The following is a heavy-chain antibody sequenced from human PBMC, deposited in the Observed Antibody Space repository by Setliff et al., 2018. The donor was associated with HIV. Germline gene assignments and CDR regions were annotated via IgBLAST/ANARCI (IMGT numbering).Heavy chain of an antibody. CDR3: ARGSCSGCYLSDY. CDR2: INPDTGDT. Sequence: ASVKVSCKASGYIFTGYYIHWVRQAPGQGLEWMGRINPDTGDTNYAQKFQGRVTLTRDTSISTAHMELSRLRSADTAVYYCARGSCSGCYLSDYWGLGTLVTVSS. J-gene: IGHJ4*02. V-gene: IGHV1-2*06. CDR1: GYIFTGYY. D-gene: IGHD6-19*01.